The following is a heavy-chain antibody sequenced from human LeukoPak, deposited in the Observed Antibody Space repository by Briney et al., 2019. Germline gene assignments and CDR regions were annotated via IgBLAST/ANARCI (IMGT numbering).Heavy chain of an antibody. CDR2: ISSSSSYI. J-gene: IGHJ4*02. D-gene: IGHD3-10*01. CDR1: VWTLSSYS. Sequence: GGALPLSYAASVWTLSSYSRNRVRQAPGKGMEWVSSISSSSSYIYYADSVKGRFTISRDNSKNTLYLQMNSLRAEDTAGYYCAKGASRPEGFYYCGQGTLVTVSS. V-gene: IGHV3-21*01. CDR3: AKGASRPEGFYY.